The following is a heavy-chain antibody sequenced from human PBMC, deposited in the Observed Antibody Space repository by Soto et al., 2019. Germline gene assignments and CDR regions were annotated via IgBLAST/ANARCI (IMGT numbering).Heavy chain of an antibody. J-gene: IGHJ4*02. D-gene: IGHD2-21*01. CDR1: GFTFSNYV. V-gene: IGHV3-33*01. CDR3: ARGLHSLFDY. CDR2: IWYDGNNK. Sequence: GGSRRLSCAASGFTFSNYVMHWVRQAPGKGLEWVAVIWYDGNNKYCADSVKGRFTISRDNSNNTPYVQMTSLRAEDTAVYYCARGLHSLFDYWGQGTLVTVSS.